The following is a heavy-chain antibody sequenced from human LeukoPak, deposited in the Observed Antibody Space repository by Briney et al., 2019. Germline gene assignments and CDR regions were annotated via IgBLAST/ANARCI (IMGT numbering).Heavy chain of an antibody. Sequence: SETLSLTCAVYGGSFSGYYWSWIRQPPGKGLEWIGEINHSGSTNYNPSLKSRVTISVDTSKNQFSLKLSSVTAADTAVYYCARGLITILGASLYGMDVWGQGTTVTVSS. V-gene: IGHV4-34*01. CDR2: INHSGST. D-gene: IGHD3-3*01. CDR3: ARGLITILGASLYGMDV. CDR1: GGSFSGYY. J-gene: IGHJ6*02.